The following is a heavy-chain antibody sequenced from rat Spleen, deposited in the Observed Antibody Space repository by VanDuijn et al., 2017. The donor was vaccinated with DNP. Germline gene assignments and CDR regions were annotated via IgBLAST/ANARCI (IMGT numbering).Heavy chain of an antibody. D-gene: IGHD1-1*01. V-gene: IGHV5S10*01. CDR3: IRRAVVTGAMDA. CDR2: ITYDGSRT. Sequence: VQQSGGGLVEPGRSMKLSCVASGIIFSDCDMAWVRQAPRKGLEWVATITYDGSRTFYRDSVKGRFTISRENAKSTLDLQMNSLRSEDTATYYCIRRAVVTGAMDAWGQGTSVTVSS. J-gene: IGHJ4*01. CDR1: GIIFSDCD.